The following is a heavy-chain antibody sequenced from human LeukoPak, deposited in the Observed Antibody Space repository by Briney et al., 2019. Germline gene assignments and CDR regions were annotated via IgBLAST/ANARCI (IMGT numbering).Heavy chain of an antibody. Sequence: PSETLSLTCTVSGGSVSSGSYYWSWIRQPPGKGLEWIGYIYYSGSTNYNPSLKSRVTVSVDTSKNQFSLKLSSVTAADTAVYYCGGSYYSGLRYYYGMDVWGQGTTVTVSS. CDR3: GGSYYSGLRYYYGMDV. CDR1: GGSVSSGSYY. D-gene: IGHD1-26*01. CDR2: IYYSGST. J-gene: IGHJ6*02. V-gene: IGHV4-61*01.